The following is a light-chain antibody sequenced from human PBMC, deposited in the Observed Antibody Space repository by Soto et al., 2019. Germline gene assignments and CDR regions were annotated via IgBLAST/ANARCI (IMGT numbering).Light chain of an antibody. CDR2: KAS. CDR1: RSFGGW. Sequence: DIQMTQSLSPLSASVGARVTIPCGAIRSFGGWLAWYQQKPGKAPKLLIYKASTLQSGVPSRFSGSGSGTEFTLAISSLQPDDSATYYCQQYNDNWTFGQGTKVEIK. CDR3: QQYNDNWT. V-gene: IGKV1-5*03. J-gene: IGKJ1*01.